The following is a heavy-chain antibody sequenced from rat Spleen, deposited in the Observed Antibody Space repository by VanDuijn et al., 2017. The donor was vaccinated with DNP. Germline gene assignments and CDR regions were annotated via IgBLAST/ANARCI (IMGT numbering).Heavy chain of an antibody. CDR2: INNAGST. D-gene: IGHD1-6*01. J-gene: IGHJ2*01. CDR1: GYSITSSYR. CDR3: ARSTLYYGYFDY. V-gene: IGHV3-3*01. Sequence: EVQLQESGPGLVKPSQSLSLTCSVTGYSITSSYRWNWIRKFPGNKLEWMAYINNAGSTNYNPSLKSRISITKDTSKNQFFLQVNSVTTEDTATYYCARSTLYYGYFDYWGQGVMVTVSS.